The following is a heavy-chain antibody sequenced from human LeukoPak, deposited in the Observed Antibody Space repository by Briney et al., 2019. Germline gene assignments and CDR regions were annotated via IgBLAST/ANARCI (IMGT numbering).Heavy chain of an antibody. D-gene: IGHD1-1*01. CDR2: IIPIFGTA. CDR1: GGTFSSYA. CDR3: ASWRRYNWNDEFDY. Sequence: SVKVSCKASGGTFSSYAISRVRQAPGQGLEWMGGIIPIFGTANYAQKFQGRVTITADESTSTAYMELSSLRSEDTAVYYCASWRRYNWNDEFDYWGQGTLVTVSS. V-gene: IGHV1-69*01. J-gene: IGHJ4*02.